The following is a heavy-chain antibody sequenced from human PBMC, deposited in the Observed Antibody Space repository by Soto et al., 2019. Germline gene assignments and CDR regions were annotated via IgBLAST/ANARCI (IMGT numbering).Heavy chain of an antibody. J-gene: IGHJ3*02. CDR1: GGTFSSYA. CDR2: IIPIFGTA. Sequence: ASVKVSCKASGGTFSSYAISWVRQAPGQGLEWMGGIIPIFGTANYAQKFQGRVTITADKSTSTAYMELSSLRSEDTAVYYCARGQIYITGTTRAFDIWGQGTMVTVSS. V-gene: IGHV1-69*06. CDR3: ARGQIYITGTTRAFDI. D-gene: IGHD1-20*01.